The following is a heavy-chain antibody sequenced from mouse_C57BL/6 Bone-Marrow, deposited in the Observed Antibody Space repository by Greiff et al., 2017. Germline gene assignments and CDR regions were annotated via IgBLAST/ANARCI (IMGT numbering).Heavy chain of an antibody. D-gene: IGHD2-4*01. CDR2: IYPRSGNT. CDR1: GYTFTSYG. V-gene: IGHV1-81*01. J-gene: IGHJ3*01. CDR3: AREYDYGSSY. Sequence: LQESGAELARPGASVKLSCKASGYTFTSYGISWVKQRTGQGLEWIGEIYPRSGNTYYNEKFKGKATLTADKSSSTAYMELRSLTSEDSAVYFCAREYDYGSSYWGQGTLVTVSA.